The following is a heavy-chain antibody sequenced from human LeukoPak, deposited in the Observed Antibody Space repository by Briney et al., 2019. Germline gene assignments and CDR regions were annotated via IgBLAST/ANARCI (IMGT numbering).Heavy chain of an antibody. J-gene: IGHJ4*02. Sequence: GGSLRLSCAASGLTFSSYAMMWVRQAPGKRLEWVSSITGSGDGTYYADSVRGRFTISRDNSENTLYLQLNSLRAEDTAVYFCVKEVVHPTYYFEWWGQGILVTVSS. CDR2: ITGSGDGT. CDR3: VKEVVHPTYYFEW. V-gene: IGHV3-23*01. CDR1: GLTFSSYA. D-gene: IGHD6-6*01.